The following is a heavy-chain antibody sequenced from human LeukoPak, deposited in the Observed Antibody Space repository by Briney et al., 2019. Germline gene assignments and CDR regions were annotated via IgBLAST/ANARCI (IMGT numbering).Heavy chain of an antibody. CDR1: GGSISSGTYY. D-gene: IGHD1-26*01. V-gene: IGHV4-39*01. CDR3: ARNASDSGTSYFDY. CDR2: IYYSGST. J-gene: IGHJ4*02. Sequence: PSETLSLTCTVSGGSISSGTYYWGWVRQPPGKGLEWIGSIYYSGSTSYNPSLKSRVTISVDTSKNQFSLKLDSVTAADTAVYYRARNASDSGTSYFDYWGQGTLVTVSS.